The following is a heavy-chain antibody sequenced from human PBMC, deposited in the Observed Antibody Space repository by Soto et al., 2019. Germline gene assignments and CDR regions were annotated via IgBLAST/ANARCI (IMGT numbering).Heavy chain of an antibody. D-gene: IGHD3-9*01. J-gene: IGHJ4*02. V-gene: IGHV4-39*01. CDR3: ARHPRSLPYFDCLHPWYFDY. CDR1: GGSITSSSYY. CDR2: IYYSGST. Sequence: QLQLQESGPGLVKPSETLSLTCTVSGGSITSSSYYWGWIRQPPGKGLEWIGSIYYSGSTAYYPPPEKRATISVDTSKNQFSLMLSSVTAANTAVYSCARHPRSLPYFDCLHPWYFDYRGQRTLVTVSS.